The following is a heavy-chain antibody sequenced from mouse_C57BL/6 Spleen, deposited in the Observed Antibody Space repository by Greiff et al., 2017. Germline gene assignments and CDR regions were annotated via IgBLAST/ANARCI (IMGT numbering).Heavy chain of an antibody. CDR2: IDPANGNT. CDR3: ASNYYGSSYPFAY. D-gene: IGHD1-1*01. CDR1: GFNIKNTY. V-gene: IGHV14-3*01. J-gene: IGHJ3*01. Sequence: VQLQQSVAELVRPGASVKLSCTASGFNIKNTYMHWVKQRPEQGLEWIGRIDPANGNTKYAPKFQGKATITADKSSNTAYLQLSSLTSEDTAIYYCASNYYGSSYPFAYWGQGTLVTVSA.